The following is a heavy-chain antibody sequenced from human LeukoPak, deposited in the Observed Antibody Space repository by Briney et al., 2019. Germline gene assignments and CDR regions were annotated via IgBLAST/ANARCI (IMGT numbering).Heavy chain of an antibody. CDR2: IYTSGST. CDR3: AGGDMTTVQDWFDP. CDR1: GGSISSGSYY. V-gene: IGHV4-61*02. J-gene: IGHJ5*02. Sequence: PSQTLSLTCTVSGGSISSGSYYWSWIRQPAGKGLEWIGRIYTSGSTNYNPSLKSRVTISVGTSKNQFSLKLSSVTAADTAVYYCAGGDMTTVQDWFDPWGQGTLVTVSS. D-gene: IGHD4-17*01.